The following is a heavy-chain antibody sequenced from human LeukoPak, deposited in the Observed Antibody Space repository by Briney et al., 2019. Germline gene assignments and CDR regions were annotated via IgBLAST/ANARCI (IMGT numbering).Heavy chain of an antibody. CDR2: IYYSGST. V-gene: IGHV4-59*01. D-gene: IGHD1-26*01. Sequence: SETLSLTCTVSGGSISSYYWSWIRQPPGKGLEWIGYIYYSGSTNYNPSLKSRVTISVDTSKNQFSLKLSSVTAADTAVYYCARGGSSGYWGQGTLVTVSS. CDR1: GGSISSYY. CDR3: ARGGSSGY. J-gene: IGHJ4*02.